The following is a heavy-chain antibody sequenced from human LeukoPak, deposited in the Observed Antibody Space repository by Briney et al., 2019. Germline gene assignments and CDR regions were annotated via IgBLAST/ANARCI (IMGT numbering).Heavy chain of an antibody. CDR3: ARQGLLRRRWFDP. CDR2: INHSGST. CDR1: GGSFSGYY. D-gene: IGHD4-17*01. Sequence: SETLSLTCAVYGGSFSGYYWSWIRQPPGKGLEWIGEINHSGSTNYNPSLKSRVTISVDTSKNQFSLKLSSVTAADTAVYYCARQGLLRRRWFDPWGQGTLVTVSS. J-gene: IGHJ5*02. V-gene: IGHV4-34*01.